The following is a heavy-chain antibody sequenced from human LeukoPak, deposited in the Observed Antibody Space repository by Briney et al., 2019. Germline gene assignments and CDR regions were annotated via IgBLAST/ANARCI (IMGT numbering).Heavy chain of an antibody. J-gene: IGHJ5*02. Sequence: PSETLSLTCTVSGGSISSYYWSWIRQPAGKGLEWIGRIYTSGSTNYNPSLKSRVTMSVDTSKNQFSLKLSSVIAADAAVYYCARVISGELPTNNWFDPWGQGTLVTVSS. CDR1: GGSISSYY. D-gene: IGHD1-26*01. CDR2: IYTSGST. CDR3: ARVISGELPTNNWFDP. V-gene: IGHV4-4*07.